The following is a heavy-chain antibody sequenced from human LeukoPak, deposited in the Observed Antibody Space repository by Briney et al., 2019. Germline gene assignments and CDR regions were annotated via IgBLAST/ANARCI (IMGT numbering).Heavy chain of an antibody. CDR3: ARGRLGGSGSYYNVLDY. D-gene: IGHD3-10*01. V-gene: IGHV4-59*01. CDR1: GGSISSYY. CDR2: ISYSGST. J-gene: IGHJ4*02. Sequence: SETLSLTCTVSGGSISSYYWSWIRQPPGKGLEWIGYISYSGSTNYNPSLKSRVTISVDTSRNQFSLKLSSVTAADTDMYYCARGRLGGSGSYYNVLDYWGQGTLVTVSS.